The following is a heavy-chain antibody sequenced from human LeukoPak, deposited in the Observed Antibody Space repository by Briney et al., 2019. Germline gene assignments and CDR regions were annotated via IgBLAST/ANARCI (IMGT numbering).Heavy chain of an antibody. CDR3: ARYNGAYYYGSGSRYMDV. D-gene: IGHD3-10*01. Sequence: SETLSLTCTVSGGSISSYYWSWIRQPPGKGLEWIGYIYYSGSTNYNPSLKSRVTISVDTSKNQFSLKLSSVTAADTAVYYCARYNGAYYYGSGSRYMDVWGQGTTVTVSS. V-gene: IGHV4-59*01. CDR2: IYYSGST. CDR1: GGSISSYY. J-gene: IGHJ6*02.